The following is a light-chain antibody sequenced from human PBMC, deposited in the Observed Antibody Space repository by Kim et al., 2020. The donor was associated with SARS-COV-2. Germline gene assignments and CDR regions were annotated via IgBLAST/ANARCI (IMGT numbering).Light chain of an antibody. Sequence: QSALTQPASVSGSPGQSITISCTGTSIDVGGYNYVSWYQQHPGNAPKLLIYNVNIRPSGISGRFSGSKSGNTASLTISDLQTADEADYYCSSYTSLTPRVFGGGTQLTVL. J-gene: IGLJ2*01. CDR1: SIDVGGYNY. V-gene: IGLV2-14*03. CDR2: NVN. CDR3: SSYTSLTPRV.